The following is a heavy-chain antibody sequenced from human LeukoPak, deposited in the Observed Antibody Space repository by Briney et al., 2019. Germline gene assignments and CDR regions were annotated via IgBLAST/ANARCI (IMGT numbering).Heavy chain of an antibody. V-gene: IGHV3-23*01. CDR2: INGSGGRT. CDR3: AKDPFFDY. CDR1: GFTFSSYA. Sequence: GGSLRLSCAASGFTFSSYAMTWVRQAPGRGLELVSGINGSGGRTYYAVSVKGLFTISRDSSKNTLYLQMNSLRAEDTAIYYCAKDPFFDYWGQGTLVTVSS. J-gene: IGHJ4*02.